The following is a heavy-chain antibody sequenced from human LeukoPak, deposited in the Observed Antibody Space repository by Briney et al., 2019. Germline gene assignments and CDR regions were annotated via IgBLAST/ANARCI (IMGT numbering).Heavy chain of an antibody. Sequence: GGSLRLSCAASGFTVSSNYMSWVRQAPGKGLEWVSVIYSGGSTYYADSVKGRFTISRDNSKNTLYLQMNSLRAEDTAVYYCAREGGYYDSRGYYLGVAFDIWGQGTMVTVSS. J-gene: IGHJ3*02. CDR3: AREGGYYDSRGYYLGVAFDI. V-gene: IGHV3-53*01. CDR2: IYSGGST. CDR1: GFTVSSNY. D-gene: IGHD3-22*01.